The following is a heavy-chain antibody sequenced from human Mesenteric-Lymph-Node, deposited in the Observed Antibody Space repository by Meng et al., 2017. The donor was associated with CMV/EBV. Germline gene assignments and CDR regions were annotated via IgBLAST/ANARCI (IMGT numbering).Heavy chain of an antibody. CDR2: IIPIFGTA. CDR1: GGTFRRYA. V-gene: IGHV1-69*05. D-gene: IGHD6-13*01. J-gene: IGHJ6*02. Sequence: SVKVSCKASGGTFRRYAINWVRQAPGQGLEWMGKIIPIFGTADYAQKFQGRVMVTTDESTSTVYMELISLRSEDTAVYYCARDKGIGAAGTVYYYGMDVWGQGTTVTVSS. CDR3: ARDKGIGAAGTVYYYGMDV.